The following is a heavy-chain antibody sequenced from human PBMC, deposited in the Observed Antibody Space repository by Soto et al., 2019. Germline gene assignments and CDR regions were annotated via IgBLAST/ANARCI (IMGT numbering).Heavy chain of an antibody. CDR3: AREWFGELLDAFDI. Sequence: ASVKVSCKASGYTFTSYGISWVRQAPGQGLEWMGWISAYNGNTNYAQKLQGRVTMTTDTSTSTAYMELRSLRSDDTAVYYCAREWFGELLDAFDIWGQGTIVTVSS. CDR2: ISAYNGNT. CDR1: GYTFTSYG. D-gene: IGHD3-10*01. V-gene: IGHV1-18*01. J-gene: IGHJ3*02.